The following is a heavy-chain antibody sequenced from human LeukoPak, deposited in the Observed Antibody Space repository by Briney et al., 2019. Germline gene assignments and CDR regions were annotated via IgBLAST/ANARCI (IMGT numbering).Heavy chain of an antibody. CDR2: IYHSGST. D-gene: IGHD3-10*01. J-gene: IGHJ4*02. CDR3: ASQRLWFGELVFDY. CDR1: GYSISSGYY. V-gene: IGHV4-38-2*02. Sequence: SETLSLTCTVSGYSISSGYYWGWIRQPPGKGLEWIGSIYHSGSTYYNPSLKSRVTISVDTSKNQFSLKLSSVTAADTAVYYCASQRLWFGELVFDYWGQGTLVTVSS.